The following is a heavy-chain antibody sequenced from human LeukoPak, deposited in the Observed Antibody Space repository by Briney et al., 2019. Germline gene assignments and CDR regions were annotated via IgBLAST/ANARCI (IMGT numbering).Heavy chain of an antibody. V-gene: IGHV1-2*02. D-gene: IGHD2-15*01. J-gene: IGHJ6*03. Sequence: SVKVSCKASGYTFTGYYMHWVRQAPGQGLEWMGWINPNSGGTNYAQKFQGRVTMTRDTSISTAYMELSRLRSDDTAVYYCARVLRYCSGGNCYSGGLGYMDVWGKGTTVTISS. CDR3: ARVLRYCSGGNCYSGGLGYMDV. CDR2: INPNSGGT. CDR1: GYTFTGYY.